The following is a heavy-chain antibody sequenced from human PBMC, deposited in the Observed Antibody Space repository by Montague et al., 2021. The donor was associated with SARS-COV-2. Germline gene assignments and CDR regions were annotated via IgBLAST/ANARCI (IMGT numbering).Heavy chain of an antibody. D-gene: IGHD2-15*01. J-gene: IGHJ5*02. Sequence: SRSLSWAASGFNFSSYVMHWVRQAPGKGLEWVAVIWNDGSSKHSADSVKGRFTIFRDNSKNTLFLQMNSLRADDTAVYYCARGGYCIGGRCPTGWFDPWGQGTLVTVSS. CDR2: IWNDGSSK. V-gene: IGHV3-33*01. CDR1: GFNFSSYV. CDR3: ARGGYCIGGRCPTGWFDP.